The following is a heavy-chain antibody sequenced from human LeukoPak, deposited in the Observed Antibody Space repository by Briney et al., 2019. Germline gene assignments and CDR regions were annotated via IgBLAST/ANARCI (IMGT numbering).Heavy chain of an antibody. Sequence: SETLSLTCTVSGGSISSGGYYWSWIRQHPGKGLEWIGYIYYSGSTYYNPSLKSRVTISVDTSKNQFSLKLSSVTAADTAVYYCARTRVDYYDSSGVFDYWGQGTLVTVSS. CDR3: ARTRVDYYDSSGVFDY. D-gene: IGHD3-22*01. V-gene: IGHV4-31*03. J-gene: IGHJ4*02. CDR2: IYYSGST. CDR1: GGSISSGGYY.